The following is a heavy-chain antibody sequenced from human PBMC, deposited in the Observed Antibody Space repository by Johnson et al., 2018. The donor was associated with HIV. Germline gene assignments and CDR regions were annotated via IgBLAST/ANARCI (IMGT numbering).Heavy chain of an antibody. Sequence: QVQLVESGGGVVQPGRSLRLSCAASGFTFSSYGMHWVRQAPGKGLEWVAVIWYDGSNKYYADSVKGRFTISRANSKNTLYLQMNSLRAEDTAVYYCAKGGYYTIWVEDAAFDIWGQGTMVPVSS. CDR3: AKGGYYTIWVEDAAFDI. J-gene: IGHJ3*02. D-gene: IGHD3-10*01. CDR1: GFTFSSYG. CDR2: IWYDGSNK. V-gene: IGHV3-33*06.